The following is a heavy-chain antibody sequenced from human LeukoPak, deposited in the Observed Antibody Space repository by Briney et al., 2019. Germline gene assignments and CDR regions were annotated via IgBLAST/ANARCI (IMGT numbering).Heavy chain of an antibody. V-gene: IGHV3-21*01. J-gene: IGHJ4*02. CDR2: ISSSSSYI. CDR1: GFTFSSYW. D-gene: IGHD3-22*01. CDR3: ARDQRGYDRAY. Sequence: GGPLRLSCAASGFTFSSYWMSCVPQAPGKGLEWVSSISSSSSYIYYADSVKGRFTISRDNAKNSLYLQMNSLRAEDTVVYYCARDQRGYDRAYWGQGTLVTVSS.